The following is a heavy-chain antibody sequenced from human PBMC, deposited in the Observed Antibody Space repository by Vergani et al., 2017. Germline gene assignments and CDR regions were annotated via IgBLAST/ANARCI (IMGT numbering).Heavy chain of an antibody. CDR1: GGSLCGYY. V-gene: IGHV4-59*13. CDR3: ARSIVSRNPPDYFDN. J-gene: IGHJ4*02. CDR2: VEDSGYF. D-gene: IGHD1-14*01. Sequence: QVQMQESGPGLVRPSGTLSITRTVPGGSLCGYYWNWIRQTPGEGLEWIGYVEDSGYFNYNPSLKTRVSMSSDTSNNQFSLMLSSVTVAETAVYYCARSIVSRNPPDYFDNWGQGTLVTVSS.